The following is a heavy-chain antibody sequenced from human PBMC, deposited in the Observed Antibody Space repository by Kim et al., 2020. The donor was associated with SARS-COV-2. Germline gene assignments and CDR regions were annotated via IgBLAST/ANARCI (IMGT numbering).Heavy chain of an antibody. J-gene: IGHJ2*01. CDR2: IYYSGST. D-gene: IGHD3-16*02. V-gene: IGHV4-39*01. CDR1: GGSISSSSYY. Sequence: SETLSLTCTVSGGSISSSSYYWGWIRQPPGKGLEWIGTIYYSGSTYYNPSLKSRVTISVDTSKNQFSLKLRSVTAADTAVYYCAGAGLRLGELSLTYWY. CDR3: AGAGLRLGELSLTYWY.